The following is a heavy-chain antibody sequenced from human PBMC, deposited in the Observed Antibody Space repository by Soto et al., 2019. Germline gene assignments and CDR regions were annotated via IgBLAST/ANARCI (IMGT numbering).Heavy chain of an antibody. CDR3: ARELEGGSVDY. Sequence: EVQLVETGGGLIQPGGSLRLSCAASGFTVSSNYMSWVRQAPGKGLEWVSVIYSGGSTYYADSVKGRFTISRDNSKNTQYLQMNSLRAEDTAVYYCARELEGGSVDYWGQGTLVTVSS. J-gene: IGHJ4*02. D-gene: IGHD1-1*01. V-gene: IGHV3-53*02. CDR1: GFTVSSNY. CDR2: IYSGGST.